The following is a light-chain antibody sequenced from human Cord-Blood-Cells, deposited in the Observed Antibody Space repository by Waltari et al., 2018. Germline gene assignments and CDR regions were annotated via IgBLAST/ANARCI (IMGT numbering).Light chain of an antibody. Sequence: DIQMTQSSSSLSASVGDRVNITCRASQSISSYLNRYQQKPGKAPKLLIYAASSLQSGVPSRFSCSGSGTDFTLTISSLQPEDFATYYFQQSYRTPYTFGQGTKLEIK. CDR3: QQSYRTPYT. CDR2: AAS. V-gene: IGKV1-39*01. J-gene: IGKJ2*01. CDR1: QSISSY.